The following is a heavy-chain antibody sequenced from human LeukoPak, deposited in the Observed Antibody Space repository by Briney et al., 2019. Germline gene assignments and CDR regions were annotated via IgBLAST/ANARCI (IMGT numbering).Heavy chain of an antibody. D-gene: IGHD1/OR15-1a*01. V-gene: IGHV3-23*01. J-gene: IGHJ6*03. CDR1: GFTFSSYA. CDR3: ARDDSNWNKGYYYMDV. CDR2: NSGGGGST. Sequence: GGSLRLSCAASGFTSGFTFSSYAMSWVRQAPGKGLEWVSANSGGGGSTYYADPVKGRFTISRDNSENMLYLQMNSLRAEDTAVYYCARDDSNWNKGYYYMDVWGKGTTVTVSS.